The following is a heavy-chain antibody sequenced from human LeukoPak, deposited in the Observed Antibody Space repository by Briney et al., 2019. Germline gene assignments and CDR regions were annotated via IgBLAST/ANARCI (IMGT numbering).Heavy chain of an antibody. J-gene: IGHJ5*02. CDR3: ARESLGKNWGGGNWFDP. D-gene: IGHD7-27*01. Sequence: ASVKVSCKASGYTFTDYYMHWVRQAPGQGLEWMGCINLYSGGAHYAQKFQDWLSMTRDTSINTAYMELSSLRSDDTAVYYCARESLGKNWGGGNWFDPWGQGTLVTVSS. CDR2: INLYSGGA. CDR1: GYTFTDYY. V-gene: IGHV1-2*04.